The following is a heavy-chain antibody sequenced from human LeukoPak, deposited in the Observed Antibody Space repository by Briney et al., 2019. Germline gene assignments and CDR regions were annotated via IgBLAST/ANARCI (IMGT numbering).Heavy chain of an antibody. CDR3: AKGSYYDSSGSFYFDY. Sequence: GGSLRLSCAASGFTFSSYAMGWVRRAPGKGLEWVSGISGSGDNTYYADSVKGRFTISRDNSKNTLYVQVNSLGTEDTAAYYCAKGSYYDSSGSFYFDYWGQGSLVTVSS. D-gene: IGHD3-22*01. CDR1: GFTFSSYA. V-gene: IGHV3-23*01. J-gene: IGHJ4*02. CDR2: ISGSGDNT.